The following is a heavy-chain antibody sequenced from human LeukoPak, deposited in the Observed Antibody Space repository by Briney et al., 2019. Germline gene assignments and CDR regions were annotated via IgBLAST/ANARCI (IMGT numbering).Heavy chain of an antibody. CDR1: GGTFSSYT. CDR3: ARFPNLRLMTTVTVHDAFDI. V-gene: IGHV1-69*02. Sequence: ASVKVSCKASGGTFSSYTISWVRQAPGQGLEWMGRIIPILGIANYAQKSQGRVTITADKSTSTAYMELSSLRSEDTAVYYCARFPNLRLMTTVTVHDAFDIWGQGTMVTVSS. CDR2: IIPILGIA. D-gene: IGHD4-11*01. J-gene: IGHJ3*02.